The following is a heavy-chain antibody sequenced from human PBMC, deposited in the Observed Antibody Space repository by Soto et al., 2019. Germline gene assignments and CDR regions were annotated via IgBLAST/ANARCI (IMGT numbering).Heavy chain of an antibody. V-gene: IGHV1-18*01. J-gene: IGHJ4*02. D-gene: IGHD1-26*01. CDR2: VSTHDDGT. CDR1: GYSFSSYG. Sequence: QVQLVQSGPEVKHSGASVKVSCKTSGYSFSSYGISWVRQAPGQGLEWVGWVSTHDDGTTYAQKVQGRVTMTTDTSTSTAYMELRSLTSDDTAMYYCARAWFSGTSEISDFWGPGTLVTVSS. CDR3: ARAWFSGTSEISDF.